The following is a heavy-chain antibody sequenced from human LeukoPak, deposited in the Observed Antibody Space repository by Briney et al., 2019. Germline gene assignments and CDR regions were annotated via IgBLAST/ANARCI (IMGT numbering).Heavy chain of an antibody. CDR1: GYTFTSYD. V-gene: IGHV1-8*01. CDR2: MNPNSGNT. D-gene: IGHD6-19*01. Sequence: GASVKVSCKASGYTFTSYDINWVRQATGQGLEWMGWMNPNSGNTGYAQKFQGRVTMTRNTSISTAYMELSSLRSEDTAVYYCARGLVDSSGWYGANYWGQGTLVTVSS. CDR3: ARGLVDSSGWYGANY. J-gene: IGHJ4*02.